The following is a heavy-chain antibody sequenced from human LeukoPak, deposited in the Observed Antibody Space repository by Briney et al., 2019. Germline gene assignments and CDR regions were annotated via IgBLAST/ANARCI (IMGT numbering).Heavy chain of an antibody. D-gene: IGHD3-22*01. CDR3: AREGSPYYYDSSGPDAFDI. CDR1: GFTFSSYA. CDR2: FSGRGGST. Sequence: GGSLRLSCAASGFTFSSYAMSWVRQAPGKGLEWVSAFSGRGGSTYHADSVKGRFTISRDNSKNTLYLQMNSLRAEDTAVYYCAREGSPYYYDSSGPDAFDIWGQGTMVTVSS. J-gene: IGHJ3*02. V-gene: IGHV3-23*01.